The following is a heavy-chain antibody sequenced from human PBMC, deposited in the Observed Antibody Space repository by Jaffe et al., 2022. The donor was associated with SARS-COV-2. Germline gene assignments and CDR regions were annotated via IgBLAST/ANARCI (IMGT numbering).Heavy chain of an antibody. J-gene: IGHJ4*02. CDR3: AGKHFEV. CDR2: IRSKATSGTVELGTT. D-gene: IGHD3-10*01. V-gene: IGHV3-49*03. Sequence: EVQVVESGGGLVQPGRSLRLSCSASGFIFADYGMNWFRQAPGKGLEWVGFIRSKATSGTVELGTTKYAASVEGRFAISRDDSKNIAYLQMNSLKIEDTGVYYCAGKHFEVWGRGTVVSVSS. CDR1: GFIFADYG.